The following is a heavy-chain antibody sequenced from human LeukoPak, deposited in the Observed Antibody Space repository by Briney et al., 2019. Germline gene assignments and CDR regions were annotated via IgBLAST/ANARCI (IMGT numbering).Heavy chain of an antibody. Sequence: GASVKVSCKASGYTFTGYYMHWVRQAPGQGLEWMGWIYPNSGGTKYAQKFQGRVTMTRDTSISTAYLELSRLRSDDTAVYYCAREHMTRVTPDYWGQGTLVTVPS. D-gene: IGHD4-17*01. J-gene: IGHJ4*02. V-gene: IGHV1-2*02. CDR3: AREHMTRVTPDY. CDR1: GYTFTGYY. CDR2: IYPNSGGT.